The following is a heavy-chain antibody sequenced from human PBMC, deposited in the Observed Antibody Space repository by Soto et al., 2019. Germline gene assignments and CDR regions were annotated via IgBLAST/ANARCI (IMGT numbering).Heavy chain of an antibody. CDR3: ARGHHRLEI. Sequence: PGGSLRLSCAASGLTFIDFYMSWVRQAPGKGLDWVSYINPSGTTIDYADSVKGRFTVSRDNAKNSLYLQMDSLRGEDSAVYYCARGHHRLEIWGRGTTVTVSS. J-gene: IGHJ6*02. V-gene: IGHV3-11*01. CDR1: GLTFIDFY. CDR2: INPSGTTI. D-gene: IGHD3-16*01.